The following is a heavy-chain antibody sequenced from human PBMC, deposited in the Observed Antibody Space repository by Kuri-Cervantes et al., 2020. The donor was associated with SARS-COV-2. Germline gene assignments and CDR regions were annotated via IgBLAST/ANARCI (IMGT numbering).Heavy chain of an antibody. V-gene: IGHV3-7*01. CDR1: GFTFGTYW. J-gene: IGHJ4*02. D-gene: IGHD1-1*01. Sequence: GGSLRLSCAASGFTFGTYWMTWVRQAPGKGLEWVANIKQDGSEKHYVDSVKGRFTISRDNAKNSLYLQMNSLRAEDTAVYYCVRDGDHWNFDYWGQGTLVTVSS. CDR2: IKQDGSEK. CDR3: VRDGDHWNFDY.